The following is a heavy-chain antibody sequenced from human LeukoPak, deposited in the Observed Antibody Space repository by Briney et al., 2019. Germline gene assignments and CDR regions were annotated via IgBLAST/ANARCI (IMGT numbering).Heavy chain of an antibody. CDR3: ARDKEEQWLSSYYFDY. V-gene: IGHV4-61*02. CDR2: IYTSGST. D-gene: IGHD6-19*01. J-gene: IGHJ4*02. CDR1: GGSISSGGYS. Sequence: SETLSLTCAVSGGSISSGGYSWSWIRQPAGKGLEWIGRIYTSGSTNYNPSLKSRVTISVDTSKNQFSLKLSSVTAADTAVYYCARDKEEQWLSSYYFDYWGQGTLVTVSS.